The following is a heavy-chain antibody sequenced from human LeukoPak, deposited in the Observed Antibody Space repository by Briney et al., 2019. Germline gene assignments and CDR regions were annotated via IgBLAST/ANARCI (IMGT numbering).Heavy chain of an antibody. V-gene: IGHV1-2*02. D-gene: IGHD2-8*01. CDR1: GYSFTGYY. J-gene: IGHJ6*03. CDR3: ARGPNHYYYMDF. CDR2: INPDGDVT. Sequence: ASVKVSCKASGYSFTGYYIHWVRQAPGQGLEWMGWINPDGDVTKSAQKFQGRVTMTTDKSINTVFMELSGLTSDDTALYYCARGPNHYYYMDFWGKGTTVSDSS.